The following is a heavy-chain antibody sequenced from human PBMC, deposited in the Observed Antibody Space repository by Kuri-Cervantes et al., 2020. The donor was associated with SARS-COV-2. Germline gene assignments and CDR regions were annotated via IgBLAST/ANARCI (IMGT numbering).Heavy chain of an antibody. CDR1: AYSISSGYY. Sequence: ESLMIHCAVSAYSISSGYYWGWSRQPPGKGLEWIGSFFHSGSTYYNPSLKSRVTISVDTSKNQFSLKLSSVTAADTAVYYCARPAGYYDSSGFYFDYWGQGTLVTVSS. CDR2: FFHSGST. J-gene: IGHJ4*02. D-gene: IGHD3-22*01. V-gene: IGHV4-38-2*01. CDR3: ARPAGYYDSSGFYFDY.